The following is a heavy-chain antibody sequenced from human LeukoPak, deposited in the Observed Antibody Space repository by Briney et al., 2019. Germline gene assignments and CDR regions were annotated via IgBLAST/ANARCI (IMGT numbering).Heavy chain of an antibody. D-gene: IGHD6-13*01. J-gene: IGHJ4*02. CDR1: GFTVSSNY. CDR3: ARVIRAAPGKGYFDY. Sequence: PGGSLRLSSAASGFTVSSNYMSWVRQAPGKGLEWVSVIYSGGSTYHADSVKGRFTISRDSSKNTLYLQMNSLRAEDTGIYYCARVIRAAPGKGYFDYWGQGTLVTVSS. CDR2: IYSGGST. V-gene: IGHV3-53*01.